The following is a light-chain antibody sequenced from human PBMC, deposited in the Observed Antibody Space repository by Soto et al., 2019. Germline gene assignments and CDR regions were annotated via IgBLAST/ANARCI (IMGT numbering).Light chain of an antibody. CDR2: AAS. V-gene: IGKV1-39*01. CDR3: QQPNSFPLT. J-gene: IGKJ1*01. CDR1: QSISSY. Sequence: DIQMTQSPAYMSASVGDRVNITCLSSQSISSYLTWYQQKPGKAPKLLIYAASTLQSGVPSRFSGSGSGTDFTLTISSLQPEDFATYYCQQPNSFPLTFGQGTKVDIK.